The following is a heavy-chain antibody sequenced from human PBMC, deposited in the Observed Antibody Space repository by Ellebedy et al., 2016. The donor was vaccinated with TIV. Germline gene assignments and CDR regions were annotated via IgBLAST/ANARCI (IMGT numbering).Heavy chain of an antibody. CDR2: INQDGSEK. Sequence: PSETLSLTCAASGFSFSTLWMSWVRQAPGKGLEWVANINQDGSEKNYVDSVKGRFTMSRDNAKNSLYLQMNSVRAEDTAVYYCARENWTNDYWGQGTLVTVSS. J-gene: IGHJ4*02. CDR3: ARENWTNDY. V-gene: IGHV3-7*04. D-gene: IGHD1/OR15-1a*01. CDR1: GFSFSTLW.